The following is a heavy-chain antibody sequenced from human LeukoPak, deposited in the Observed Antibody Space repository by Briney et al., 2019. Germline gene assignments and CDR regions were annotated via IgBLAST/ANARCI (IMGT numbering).Heavy chain of an antibody. CDR1: GFTFSSYA. CDR3: AKEARPYSSSWNAEYFQH. Sequence: GGSLRLSCAASGFTFSSYAMSWVRQAPGKGLEWVSAISGSGGSTYYADSVKGRFTISRDNSKNTLYLQMNSLRAEDTAVYYCAKEARPYSSSWNAEYFQHWGQGTLVTVSA. V-gene: IGHV3-23*01. CDR2: ISGSGGST. D-gene: IGHD6-13*01. J-gene: IGHJ1*01.